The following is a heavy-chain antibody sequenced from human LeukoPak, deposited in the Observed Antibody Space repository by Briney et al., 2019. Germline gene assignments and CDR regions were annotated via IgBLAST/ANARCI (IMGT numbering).Heavy chain of an antibody. CDR2: INHSGST. CDR1: GGSMNINNYY. D-gene: IGHD3-10*01. Sequence: SETLSLTCTVSGGSMNINNYYWAWIRQSPGKGLEWIGEINHSGSTNYNPSLKSRVTISVDTSKNQFSLKLSSVTAADTAVYYCARAAMVRGVIITVLPYWYFDLWGRGTLVTVSS. CDR3: ARAAMVRGVIITVLPYWYFDL. J-gene: IGHJ2*01. V-gene: IGHV4-39*07.